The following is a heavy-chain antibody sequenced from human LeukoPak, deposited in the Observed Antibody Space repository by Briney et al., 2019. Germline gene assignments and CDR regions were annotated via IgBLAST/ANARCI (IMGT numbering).Heavy chain of an antibody. Sequence: PSETLSLTCTVSGGSISSYYWSWIRQPPGKGLEWIGYIYYSGSTNYDPSLKSRVTISVDTSKNQFSLKLSSVTAADTAVYYCARGTDYYDSSGYYLPSFDYWGQGTLVTVSS. CDR1: GGSISSYY. J-gene: IGHJ4*02. CDR2: IYYSGST. D-gene: IGHD3-22*01. V-gene: IGHV4-59*12. CDR3: ARGTDYYDSSGYYLPSFDY.